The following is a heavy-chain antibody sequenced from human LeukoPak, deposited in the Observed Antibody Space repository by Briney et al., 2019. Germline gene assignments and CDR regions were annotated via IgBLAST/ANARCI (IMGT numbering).Heavy chain of an antibody. V-gene: IGHV5-51*01. Sequence: GESLKISCKGSGYSFTSYWIGWVRQMPGKGLEWMGIIYPGDSDTKYSPSFQGQVTISADKSISTAYLQWSSLKASDTAMYYCARRLWRGTLDYFDYWGQGTLSPSPQ. CDR1: GYSFTSYW. J-gene: IGHJ4*02. CDR3: ARRLWRGTLDYFDY. CDR2: IYPGDSDT. D-gene: IGHD2-21*01.